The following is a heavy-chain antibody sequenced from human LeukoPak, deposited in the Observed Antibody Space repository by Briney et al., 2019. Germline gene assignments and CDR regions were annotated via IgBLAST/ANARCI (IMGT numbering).Heavy chain of an antibody. CDR3: VRGTGY. V-gene: IGHV3-64D*06. Sequence: GGSLRLSCSDSGCTFSTYVMHWVRQAPGKGLEYVSAISSNGDNTYYADSVKGRFTISRDNSKNTLYLQMSSLRADDTAVYYCVRGTGYWGQGTLVTVSS. J-gene: IGHJ4*02. CDR2: ISSNGDNT. CDR1: GCTFSTYV.